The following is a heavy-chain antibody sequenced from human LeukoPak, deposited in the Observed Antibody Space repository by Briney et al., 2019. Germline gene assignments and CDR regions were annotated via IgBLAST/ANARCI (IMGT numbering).Heavy chain of an antibody. J-gene: IGHJ4*02. CDR3: ASSSRDIVATAVDY. V-gene: IGHV4-39*07. CDR2: VFYSGST. CDR1: GGSIRSNSYY. D-gene: IGHD5-12*01. Sequence: SETLSLTCTVSGGSIRSNSYYWGWIRQPPGKGLEWIGSVFYSGSTYYNPSLKSRVTMSVDTSKNQFSLKLSSVTAADTAVYYCASSSRDIVATAVDYWSQGTLVTVSS.